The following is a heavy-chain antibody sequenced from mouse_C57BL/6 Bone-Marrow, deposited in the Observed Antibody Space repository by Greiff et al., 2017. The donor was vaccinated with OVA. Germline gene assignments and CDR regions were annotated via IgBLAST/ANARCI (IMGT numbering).Heavy chain of an antibody. Sequence: VQGVESGAELVKPGASVKMSCKASGYTFTSYWITWVKQRPGQGLEWIGDIYPGSGSTNYNEKFKSKATLTVDTSSSTAYMQLSSLTSEDSAVYYCARGSSYDWYFDVWGTGTTVTVSS. V-gene: IGHV1-55*01. CDR2: IYPGSGST. CDR3: ARGSSYDWYFDV. D-gene: IGHD1-1*01. CDR1: GYTFTSYW. J-gene: IGHJ1*03.